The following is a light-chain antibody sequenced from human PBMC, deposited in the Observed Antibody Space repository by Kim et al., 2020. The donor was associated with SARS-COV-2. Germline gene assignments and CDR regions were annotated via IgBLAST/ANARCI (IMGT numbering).Light chain of an antibody. Sequence: EIVLTQSPATLSLSPGERATLSCRASQSINTYLAWYQQKTGQAPRLLIYDASSRATGIPARFSGSGSGTDFTLTISSLEPEDFAVYYCQQRSNWPPLTFGGGTKVDIK. CDR3: QQRSNWPPLT. CDR1: QSINTY. J-gene: IGKJ4*01. CDR2: DAS. V-gene: IGKV3-11*01.